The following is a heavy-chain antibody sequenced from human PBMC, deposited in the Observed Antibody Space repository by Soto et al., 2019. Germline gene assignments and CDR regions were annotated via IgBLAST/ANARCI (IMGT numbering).Heavy chain of an antibody. Sequence: PSETLSLTCAVSGGSISSSNWWSWVRQPPGKGLEWIGEIYHSGSTNYNPFLKSRVTISVDKSKNQFSLKLSSVTAADTAVYYCARVVYCDSSSNWFDPWGQGTLVTVSS. V-gene: IGHV4-4*02. D-gene: IGHD3-22*01. CDR1: GGSISSSNW. CDR3: ARVVYCDSSSNWFDP. CDR2: IYHSGST. J-gene: IGHJ5*02.